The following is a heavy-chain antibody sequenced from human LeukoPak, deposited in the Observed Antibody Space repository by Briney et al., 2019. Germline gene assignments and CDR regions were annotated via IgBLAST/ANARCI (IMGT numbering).Heavy chain of an antibody. J-gene: IGHJ5*02. D-gene: IGHD3-10*01. V-gene: IGHV4-30-4*08. CDR1: GGSISSGDYY. CDR2: IYYNGST. Sequence: SETLSLTCTVSGGSISSGDYYWSWIRQPPGKGLEWTGYIYYNGSTYYNPPLKSRVTISVDTSKNQFSLKLSSVTAADTAVYYCARTSLGGAWFDPWGQGTLVTVSS. CDR3: ARTSLGGAWFDP.